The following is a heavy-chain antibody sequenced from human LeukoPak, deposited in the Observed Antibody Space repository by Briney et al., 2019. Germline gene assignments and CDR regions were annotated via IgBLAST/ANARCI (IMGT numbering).Heavy chain of an antibody. CDR2: ISYDGSNK. D-gene: IGHD3-10*01. J-gene: IGHJ4*02. CDR3: AKSGVVRGVGHFDY. Sequence: PGRSLRLSCAASGFTFSSYGMHWVRQAPGKGLEWVAVISYDGSNKYYADSVKGRFTISRDNSKNTLYLQMNSLRAEDTAVYYCAKSGVVRGVGHFDYWGQGTLVTVSS. CDR1: GFTFSSYG. V-gene: IGHV3-30*18.